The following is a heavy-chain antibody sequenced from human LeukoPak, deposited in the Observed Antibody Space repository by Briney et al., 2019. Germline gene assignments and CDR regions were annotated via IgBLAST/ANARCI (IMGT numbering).Heavy chain of an antibody. D-gene: IGHD3-22*01. CDR2: ISSSSSYT. Sequence: GGSLRLSCAASGFTFSDYYMHWVRQAPGKGLEWVSYISSSSSYTNYADSVKGRFTISRDNAKNSLYLQMNSLRAEDTAVYYCARDKPDYYDSSGYYYGHYFDYWGQGTLVTVSS. CDR1: GFTFSDYY. CDR3: ARDKPDYYDSSGYYYGHYFDY. V-gene: IGHV3-11*05. J-gene: IGHJ4*02.